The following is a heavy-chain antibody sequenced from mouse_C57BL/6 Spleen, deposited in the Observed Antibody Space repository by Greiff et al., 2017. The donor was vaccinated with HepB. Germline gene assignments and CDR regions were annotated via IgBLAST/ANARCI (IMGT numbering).Heavy chain of an antibody. CDR1: GYTFTDYY. CDR2: INPNNGGT. CDR3: AIQFITTVVAFDY. J-gene: IGHJ2*01. D-gene: IGHD1-1*01. V-gene: IGHV1-26*01. Sequence: VQLQQSGPELVKPGASVKISCKASGYTFTDYYMNWVKQSHGKSLEWIGDINPNNGGTSYNQKFKGKATLTVDKSSSTAYMELRSLTSEDSAVYYCAIQFITTVVAFDYWGQGTTLTVSS.